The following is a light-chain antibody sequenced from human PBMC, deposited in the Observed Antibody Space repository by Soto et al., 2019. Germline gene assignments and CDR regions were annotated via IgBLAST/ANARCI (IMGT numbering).Light chain of an antibody. Sequence: VVTLSLGALSLKQEERATLSCRASQSVSSSYLAWYQQKPGQAPRLLIYGASSRATGIPDRFSGSGSGTDFTLTISRLEPEDFAVYYCQQYTNWPLTFGQGSRLEIK. V-gene: IGKV3-20*01. CDR3: QQYTNWPLT. CDR1: QSVSSSY. J-gene: IGKJ5*01. CDR2: GAS.